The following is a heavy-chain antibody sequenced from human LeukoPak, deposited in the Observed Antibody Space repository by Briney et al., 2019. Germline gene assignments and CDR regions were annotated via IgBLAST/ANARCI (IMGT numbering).Heavy chain of an antibody. J-gene: IGHJ3*02. CDR3: ARVPYYDFWSGAFDI. Sequence: ASVKVSCKASGGTFSSYAISWVRQAPGQGLEWMGGIIPIFGTANYAQKFQGRVTITADESTSTAYMELSSLRSDDTAVYYCARVPYYDFWSGAFDIWGQGTMVTVSS. V-gene: IGHV1-69*13. CDR2: IIPIFGTA. CDR1: GGTFSSYA. D-gene: IGHD3-3*01.